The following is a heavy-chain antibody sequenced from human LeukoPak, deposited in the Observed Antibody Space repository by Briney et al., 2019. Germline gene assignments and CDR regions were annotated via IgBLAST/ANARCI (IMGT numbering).Heavy chain of an antibody. V-gene: IGHV3-30-3*01. J-gene: IGHJ4*02. Sequence: GGSLRLSCAVSGFTFNSYAIHWVRQTPGKGLEWVAVISYEGSNKYYADSVKGRFTISRDNSMHTLYLQMNSLRVEDTAIYYCARSLWFATTNFDYWGQGSLVTVSS. CDR2: ISYEGSNK. CDR1: GFTFNSYA. D-gene: IGHD3-10*01. CDR3: ARSLWFATTNFDY.